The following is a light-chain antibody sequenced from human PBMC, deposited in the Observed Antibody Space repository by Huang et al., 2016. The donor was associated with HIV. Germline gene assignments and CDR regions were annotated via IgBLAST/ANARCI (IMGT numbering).Light chain of an antibody. CDR2: AAS. J-gene: IGKJ1*01. Sequence: IQLTQFSSSLSASVGDRVTITCRASQGISSYLAWYQQRPGKAPRLLIYAASNWQTGVPARFSGSGAETAFTRTINSLQSEDFATYYCQQVNNYPWTFGQGTKVEIK. CDR1: QGISSY. V-gene: IGKV1-9*01. CDR3: QQVNNYPWT.